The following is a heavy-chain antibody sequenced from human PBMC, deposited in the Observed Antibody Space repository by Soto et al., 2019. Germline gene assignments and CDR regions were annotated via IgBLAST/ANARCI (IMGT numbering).Heavy chain of an antibody. CDR3: ADVPKNFVLLGALYS. V-gene: IGHV3-30*03. J-gene: IGHJ4*02. D-gene: IGHD3-9*01. Sequence: QVQLVESGGGVVQPGKSVRLSCAASGFRFGAYAMHWVRQAPGKGLEWVAGISEDGSRKYYRDSVEGRFTISRENSKNPRFVQMGRQNPGGPGAFSCADVPKNFVLLGALYSWGQGTRVTVSS. CDR1: GFRFGAYA. CDR2: ISEDGSRK.